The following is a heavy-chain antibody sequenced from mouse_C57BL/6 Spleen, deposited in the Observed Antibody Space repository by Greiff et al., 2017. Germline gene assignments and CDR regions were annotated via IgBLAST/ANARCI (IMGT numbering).Heavy chain of an antibody. CDR2: IYPGNSDT. CDR3: TRVDDYDPFFDY. V-gene: IGHV1-5*01. Sequence: VQLQQSGTVLARPGASVKMSCKTSGYTFTSYWMHWVKQRPGQGLEWIGAIYPGNSDTSYNQKFKGKAKLTAVTSASTAYMELSSLTNEDSAVYYCTRVDDYDPFFDYWGQGTTLTVSS. J-gene: IGHJ2*01. D-gene: IGHD2-4*01. CDR1: GYTFTSYW.